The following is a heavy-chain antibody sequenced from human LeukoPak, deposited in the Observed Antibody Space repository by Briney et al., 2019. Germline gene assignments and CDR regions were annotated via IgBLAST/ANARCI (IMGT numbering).Heavy chain of an antibody. CDR2: ISSSGGTI. J-gene: IGHJ3*02. D-gene: IGHD3-22*01. CDR3: ARAPAAAKTPRYYYDCSGYYDI. Sequence: GGSLRLSCAASGFTFSDYYMSWIRQAPGKGLEWVSYISSSGGTIYYADSVKGRFTISRDNAKNSLYLQMNSLRAEDTAVYYCARAPAAAKTPRYYYDCSGYYDIWGQGTMVTVSS. V-gene: IGHV3-11*01. CDR1: GFTFSDYY.